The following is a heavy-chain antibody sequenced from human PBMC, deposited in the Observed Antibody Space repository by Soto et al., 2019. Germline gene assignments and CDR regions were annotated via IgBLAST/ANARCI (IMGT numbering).Heavy chain of an antibody. CDR2: IYYSGST. V-gene: IGHV4-59*08. CDR1: GGSISSYY. D-gene: IGHD6-19*01. Sequence: SETLSLTCTVSGGSISSYYWSWIRQPPGKGLEWIGYIYYSGSTNYNPSLKSRVTISVDTSKNQFSLKLSSVTAADTAVYYCARHEYSSGWYYFDYWGQGTLVTVSS. J-gene: IGHJ4*02. CDR3: ARHEYSSGWYYFDY.